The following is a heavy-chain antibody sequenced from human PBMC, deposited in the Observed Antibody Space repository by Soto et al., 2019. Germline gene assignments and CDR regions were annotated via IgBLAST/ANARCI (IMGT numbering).Heavy chain of an antibody. D-gene: IGHD5-18*01. J-gene: IGHJ4*02. CDR3: ARDCEGTDTAMVNYYFDD. Sequence: QVQLVESGGGVVQPGRSLRLSCAASGFTFSSYGMHWVRQAPGTGLEWVAVIWYDGSNKYYADSVKGRFTISRENSKNTLYLQMNSVRAEDMAVYYCARDCEGTDTAMVNYYFDDWGQGTLVTVSS. CDR1: GFTFSSYG. CDR2: IWYDGSNK. V-gene: IGHV3-33*01.